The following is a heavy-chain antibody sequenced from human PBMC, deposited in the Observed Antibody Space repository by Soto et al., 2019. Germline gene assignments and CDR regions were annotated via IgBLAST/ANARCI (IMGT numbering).Heavy chain of an antibody. CDR2: IYYSGST. D-gene: IGHD3-10*01. V-gene: IGHV4-59*01. J-gene: IGHJ3*02. CDR3: GGHFGFGEFNDAFEN. CDR1: GGSISSYY. Sequence: PSETLSLTCTVSGGSISSYYWSWIRQPPGKGLEWIGYIYYSGSTNYNPSLKSRVTISVDTSKNQFSLKLSSVTAADTAVYYCGGHFGFGEFNDAFENWGQGTMVTVSS.